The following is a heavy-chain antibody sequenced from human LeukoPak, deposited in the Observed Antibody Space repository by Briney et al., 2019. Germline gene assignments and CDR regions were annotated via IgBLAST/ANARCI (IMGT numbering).Heavy chain of an antibody. J-gene: IGHJ4*02. Sequence: GGSLRLSCAVSGFTFSDYYMSWIRQAPGKGLEWVSYISSSSSYTNYADSVKGRFTISRDNAKNSLYLQMNSLRAEDTAVYYCARVSGELHLDYWGQGTLVTVSS. CDR3: ARVSGELHLDY. CDR2: ISSSSSYT. CDR1: GFTFSDYY. V-gene: IGHV3-11*05. D-gene: IGHD1-26*01.